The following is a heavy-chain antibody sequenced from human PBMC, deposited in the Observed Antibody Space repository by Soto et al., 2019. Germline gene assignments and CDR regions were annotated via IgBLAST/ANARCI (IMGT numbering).Heavy chain of an antibody. CDR3: ARDRRGYYSYYYYGMDV. D-gene: IGHD3-3*01. J-gene: IGHJ6*02. Sequence: GGSLRLSCAASGGPFSSYSMNWVRQAPGKGLEWVSYISSSSSTIYYADSVKGRFTISRDNSKNTLYLQMNSLRAEDTAVYYCARDRRGYYSYYYYGMDVWGQGTTVTVSS. V-gene: IGHV3-48*01. CDR1: GGPFSSYS. CDR2: ISSSSSTI.